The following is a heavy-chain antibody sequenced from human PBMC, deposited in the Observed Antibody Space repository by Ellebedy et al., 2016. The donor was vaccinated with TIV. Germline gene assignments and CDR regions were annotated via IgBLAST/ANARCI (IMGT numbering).Heavy chain of an antibody. CDR3: ARNRYCSRGNCYALGY. CDR1: GFTFSSYT. J-gene: IGHJ4*02. CDR2: ISGSSTYI. D-gene: IGHD2-15*01. Sequence: GESLKISCAASGFTFSSYTMNWVRQAPGKGLEWVSSISGSSTYIYYADSVKGRFAISRDNAKNTLYLQMNSLRDEDTAVYYCARNRYCSRGNCYALGYWGQGTLVTVSS. V-gene: IGHV3-21*01.